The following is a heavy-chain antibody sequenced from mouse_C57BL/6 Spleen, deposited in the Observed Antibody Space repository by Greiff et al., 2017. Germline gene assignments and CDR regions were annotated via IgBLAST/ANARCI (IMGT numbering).Heavy chain of an antibody. D-gene: IGHD1-1*01. V-gene: IGHV1-39*01. J-gene: IGHJ4*01. CDR1: GYSFTDYN. CDR2: INPNYGTT. Sequence: SGPELVKPGASVKISCKASGYSFTDYNMNWVKQSNGKSLEWIGIINPNYGTTSYNQKFKGKFTLTVDQSSSTAYMQLNSLTSEDSAVYYCARYYGSSLGNAMDYWGQGTSVTVSS. CDR3: ARYYGSSLGNAMDY.